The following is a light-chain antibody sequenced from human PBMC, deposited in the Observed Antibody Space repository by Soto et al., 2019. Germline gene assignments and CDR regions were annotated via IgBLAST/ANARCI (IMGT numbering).Light chain of an antibody. V-gene: IGKV1-33*01. Sequence: DIQITDSPSSLSASVGDRVTITCQASQNINNSLNWYQQKPGRAPKLLIYDASNLEAGVPSRFRGSGSGTDFTFTISRLQPEDIATYYCKQYENLPTFGQGTRLEIK. CDR3: KQYENLPT. CDR1: QNINNS. J-gene: IGKJ5*01. CDR2: DAS.